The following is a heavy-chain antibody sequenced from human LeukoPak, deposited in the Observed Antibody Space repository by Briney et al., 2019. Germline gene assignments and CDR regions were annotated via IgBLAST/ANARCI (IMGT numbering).Heavy chain of an antibody. CDR1: GGSISPYY. Sequence: SETLSLTCTVSGGSISPYYWSWTRQPPGKGLEWIGYIYYSGTTNYNPSLKSRVTMSVDTSNNHLSLRLTSVTAADTALYYCARHSYNYYGLDVWGLGTTITVSS. CDR2: IYYSGTT. J-gene: IGHJ6*02. V-gene: IGHV4-59*08. CDR3: ARHSYNYYGLDV.